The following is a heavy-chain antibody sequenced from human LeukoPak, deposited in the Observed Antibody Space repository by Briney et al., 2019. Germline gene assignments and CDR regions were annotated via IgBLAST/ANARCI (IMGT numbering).Heavy chain of an antibody. Sequence: GGSLRLSCAASGFTFSNAWMSRVRQAPGKGLEWVGRIKSKTDGGTTDYAAPVKGRFTISRDDSKNTLYLQMNSLKTEDPAVYYCTTKRRYSSSWYQIFDYWGQGTLVTVSS. J-gene: IGHJ4*02. CDR3: TTKRRYSSSWYQIFDY. D-gene: IGHD6-13*01. CDR2: IKSKTDGGTT. CDR1: GFTFSNAW. V-gene: IGHV3-15*01.